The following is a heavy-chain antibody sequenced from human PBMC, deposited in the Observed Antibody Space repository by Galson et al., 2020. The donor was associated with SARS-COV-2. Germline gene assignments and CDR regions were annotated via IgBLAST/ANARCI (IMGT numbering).Heavy chain of an antibody. CDR3: AKDWQQLPPGYYYYYGMDV. CDR2: ISGSGGST. V-gene: IGHV3-23*01. Sequence: GGSLRLSCAASGFTFSSSAMSWVRQAPGKGLEWVSAISGSGGSTYYADSVKGRFTISRDNSKNTLYLQMNSLRAEDTAVYYCAKDWQQLPPGYYYYYGMDVWGQGTTVTVSS. CDR1: GFTFSSSA. D-gene: IGHD6-13*01. J-gene: IGHJ6*02.